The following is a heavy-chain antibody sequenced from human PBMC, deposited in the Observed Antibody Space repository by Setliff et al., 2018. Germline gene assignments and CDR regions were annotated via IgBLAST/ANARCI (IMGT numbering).Heavy chain of an antibody. CDR1: GGSISSSSYY. V-gene: IGHV4-39*01. CDR3: ARGRKAWHSSSWSTFDY. J-gene: IGHJ4*02. Sequence: SETLSLTCTVSGGSISSSSYYWGWIRQPPGKGLEWIGSIYYSGSTYYNPSLKSRVTISVDTSKNQFSLQLNSVTPEDTAVYYCARGRKAWHSSSWSTFDYWGQGTLVTVSS. CDR2: IYYSGST. D-gene: IGHD6-13*01.